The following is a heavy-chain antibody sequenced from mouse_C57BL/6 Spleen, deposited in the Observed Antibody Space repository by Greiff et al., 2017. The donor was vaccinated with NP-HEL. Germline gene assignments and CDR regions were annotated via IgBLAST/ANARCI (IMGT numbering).Heavy chain of an antibody. CDR3: ARSDYEAWFAY. Sequence: QVTLKESGPELVKPGASVKISCKASGYAFSSSWLNWVKQRPGKGLEWIGRIYPGDGDTNYNGKFKGKATLTADKSSSTAYMQLSSRTSEDSAVYFCARSDYEAWFAYWGQGTLVTVSA. V-gene: IGHV1-82*01. CDR1: GYAFSSSW. D-gene: IGHD2-4*01. CDR2: IYPGDGDT. J-gene: IGHJ3*01.